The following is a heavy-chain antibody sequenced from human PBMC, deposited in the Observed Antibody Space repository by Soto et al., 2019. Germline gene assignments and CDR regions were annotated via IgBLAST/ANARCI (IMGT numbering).Heavy chain of an antibody. CDR1: GDTFTTYD. V-gene: IGHV1-8*01. D-gene: IGHD3-10*01. J-gene: IGHJ4*02. Sequence: VGSVKVSCKASGDTFTTYDINWVRQATGHGLEWMGWINPNSGNIGYAQRFQGRVTMTRDTAIRTAYMEVSSLRSDDTAVYYCARGRASGSYYLLDYWGQGTLVTVSS. CDR3: ARGRASGSYYLLDY. CDR2: INPNSGNI.